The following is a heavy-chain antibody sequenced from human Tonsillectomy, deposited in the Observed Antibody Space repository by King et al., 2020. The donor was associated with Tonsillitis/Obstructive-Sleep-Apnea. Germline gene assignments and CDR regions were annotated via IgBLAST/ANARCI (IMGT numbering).Heavy chain of an antibody. CDR3: ARGDFWSGYYYFDY. CDR1: GFTVSSNY. Sequence: VQLVESGGGLVQPGGSLRLSCAASGFTVSSNYMTWVRQAPGKGLEWVSVTYSGGSTYYADSVKGRFTISRDNSKNTLYLQMNSLRAGDTAVYYCARGDFWSGYYYFDYWGQGTLVTVSA. D-gene: IGHD3-3*01. J-gene: IGHJ4*02. CDR2: TYSGGST. V-gene: IGHV3-66*01.